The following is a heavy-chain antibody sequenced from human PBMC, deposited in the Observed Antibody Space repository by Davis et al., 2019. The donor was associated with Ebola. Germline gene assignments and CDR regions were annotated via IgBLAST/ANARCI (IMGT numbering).Heavy chain of an antibody. Sequence: ASVKVSCKASGYTFKNSAISWVRQAPGQGLEWMGWIGAYNGNTNFAQNLQGRVTMTTDTTYMELSSLRSEDTAVYYCATRVHYYYDSSGYYLNYWGQGTLVTVSS. CDR3: ATRVHYYYDSSGYYLNY. CDR2: IGAYNGNT. D-gene: IGHD3-22*01. V-gene: IGHV1-18*01. CDR1: GYTFKNSA. J-gene: IGHJ4*02.